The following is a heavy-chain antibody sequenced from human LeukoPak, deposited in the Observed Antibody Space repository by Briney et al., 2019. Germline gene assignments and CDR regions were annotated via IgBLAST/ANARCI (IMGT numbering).Heavy chain of an antibody. V-gene: IGHV3-15*01. CDR3: AKERKLLPFDC. Sequence: PGGSLRLSCAASGFTFSDAWMSWVRQALGKGLEWVGRIKGRSEGGTTDYAAPVKGRFTISKDDSKNTVYLQMNSLRAEDTAVYYCAKERKLLPFDCWGQGTLVTVSS. J-gene: IGHJ4*02. CDR1: GFTFSDAW. CDR2: IKGRSEGGTT. D-gene: IGHD4-23*01.